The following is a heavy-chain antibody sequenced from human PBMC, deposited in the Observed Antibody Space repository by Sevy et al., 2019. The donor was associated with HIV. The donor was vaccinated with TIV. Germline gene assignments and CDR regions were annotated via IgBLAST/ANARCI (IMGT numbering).Heavy chain of an antibody. Sequence: GGSLRLSCVASGFTFNNYAMFWVRQAPGKGLEWVSAISSSGGSSNYAVISGLSVKGRFTISRDNSKNTLYLQMNSLRVEDTAVYYCAKFDTSLLSSYSSDNGGQVDYWSQGTLVTVSS. V-gene: IGHV3-23*01. CDR1: GFTFNNYA. J-gene: IGHJ4*02. CDR2: ISSSGGSS. D-gene: IGHD3-22*01. CDR3: AKFDTSLLSSYSSDNGGQVDY.